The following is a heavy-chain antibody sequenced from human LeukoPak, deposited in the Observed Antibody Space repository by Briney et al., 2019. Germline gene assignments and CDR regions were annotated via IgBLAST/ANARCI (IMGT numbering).Heavy chain of an antibody. V-gene: IGHV3-23*01. CDR2: ISGSGGST. Sequence: GGSLRLSCAASGFTFSSYAMSWVRQAPGKGLEWVSAISGSGGSTYYADSVKGRFTISRDNSKNTLYLQMNSLRAEDTAVYYCAKVSPYGSGSPYYFDYWGQGTLVTVSS. J-gene: IGHJ4*02. CDR1: GFTFSSYA. CDR3: AKVSPYGSGSPYYFDY. D-gene: IGHD3-10*01.